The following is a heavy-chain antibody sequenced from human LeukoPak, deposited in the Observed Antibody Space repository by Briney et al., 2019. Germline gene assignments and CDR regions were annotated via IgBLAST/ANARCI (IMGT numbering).Heavy chain of an antibody. CDR3: ARHTLLAAAGTYFQH. D-gene: IGHD6-13*01. Sequence: PSETLSLTCTVSGGSISSYYWSWIRQPPGKGLEWIGYIYYSGSTNYNPSLKSRVTISVDTSKNQFSLKPSSVTAADTAVYYCARHTLLAAAGTYFQHWGQGTLVTVSS. CDR2: IYYSGST. CDR1: GGSISSYY. V-gene: IGHV4-59*08. J-gene: IGHJ1*01.